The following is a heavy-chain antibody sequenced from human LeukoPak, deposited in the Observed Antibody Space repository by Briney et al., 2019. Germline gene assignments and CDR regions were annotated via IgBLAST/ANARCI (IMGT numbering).Heavy chain of an antibody. D-gene: IGHD2-21*02. CDR3: AREGGADLGYYYMDV. J-gene: IGHJ6*03. CDR1: GFTFSSYS. CDR2: ISSSSSTI. V-gene: IGHV3-48*01. Sequence: PGGSLRLSCAASGFTFSSYSMNWVRQAPGKGLEWVSYISSSSSTIYYADSVKGRFTISRDNAKNSLYLQMNNLRAEDTAVYYCAREGGADLGYYYMDVWGKGTTVIVSS.